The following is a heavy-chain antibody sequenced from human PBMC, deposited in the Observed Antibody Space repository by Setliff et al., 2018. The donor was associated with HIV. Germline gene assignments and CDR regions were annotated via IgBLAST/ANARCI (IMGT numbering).Heavy chain of an antibody. CDR3: ATLNCPSGRCPQYNYYYYMDV. Sequence: GASVKVSCKASGYTFTNYYIHWVRQAPGQGLEWMGLINPSGGRTSYAQKFQGRLTMTRDTSRSTVYMELSSLRSEDTAVYYCATLNCPSGRCPQYNYYYYMDVWGKGTTVTVSS. CDR1: GYTFTNYY. V-gene: IGHV1-46*01. CDR2: INPSGGRT. D-gene: IGHD1-26*01. J-gene: IGHJ6*03.